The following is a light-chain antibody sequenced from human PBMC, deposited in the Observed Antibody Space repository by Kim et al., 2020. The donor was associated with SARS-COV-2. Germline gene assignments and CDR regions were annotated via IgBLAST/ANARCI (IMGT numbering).Light chain of an antibody. J-gene: IGLJ3*02. V-gene: IGLV6-57*01. CDR2: EDN. CDR3: QSYAHTNEGV. Sequence: KTVTISCTRNSGSIDSNRVQWYQQRPGSSPTTVIYEDNQRPSGVPDRFSGSIDSSSNSASLTISGLKTEDEAEYYCQSYAHTNEGVFGGGTKLTVL. CDR1: SGSIDSNR.